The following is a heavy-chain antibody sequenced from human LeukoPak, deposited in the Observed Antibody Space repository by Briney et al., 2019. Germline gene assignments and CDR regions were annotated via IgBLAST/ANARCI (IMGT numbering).Heavy chain of an antibody. D-gene: IGHD3-10*01. CDR3: ARTSGGSGSYHDYYYYGMDV. J-gene: IGHJ6*04. CDR1: GYTFTSYG. Sequence: ASVKVSCKASGYTFTSYGISWVRQAPGQGLEWMGWISAYNGNTNYAQKPQGRVTMTTDTSTSTAYMELRSLRSDDTAVYYCARTSGGSGSYHDYYYYGMDVWGKGTTVTVSS. CDR2: ISAYNGNT. V-gene: IGHV1-18*04.